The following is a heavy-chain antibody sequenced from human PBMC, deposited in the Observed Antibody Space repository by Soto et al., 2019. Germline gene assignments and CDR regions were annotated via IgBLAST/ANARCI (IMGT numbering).Heavy chain of an antibody. V-gene: IGHV3-30*18. CDR3: AKADPGPSRN. J-gene: IGHJ4*02. CDR1: GFTFSSYG. Sequence: QVQLVESGGGVVQPGRSLRLSCAASGFTFSSYGMHWVRQAPGKGLEWVAVMSYDGSNKYYADSVKGRFTISRDNSKNTLYLQMNSLRAEDTAVYYCAKADPGPSRNWGQGTLVTVSS. CDR2: MSYDGSNK.